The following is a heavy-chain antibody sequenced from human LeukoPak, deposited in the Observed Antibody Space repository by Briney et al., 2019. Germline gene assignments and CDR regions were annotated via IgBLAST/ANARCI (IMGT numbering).Heavy chain of an antibody. J-gene: IGHJ4*02. D-gene: IGHD6-19*01. Sequence: PGGSLRLSCAASGFTFSSYAMSWVRQAPGKGLEWVSAISGSGGSTYYADSVKGRFTISRDNSKNTLYLQMDSLRAEDTAVYYCAKVGRQQWLLPNSLDYWGQGTLVTVSS. CDR3: AKVGRQQWLLPNSLDY. CDR2: ISGSGGST. CDR1: GFTFSSYA. V-gene: IGHV3-23*01.